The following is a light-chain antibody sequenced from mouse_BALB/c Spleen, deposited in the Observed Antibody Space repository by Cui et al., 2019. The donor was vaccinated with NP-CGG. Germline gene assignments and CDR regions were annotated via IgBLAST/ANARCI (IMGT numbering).Light chain of an antibody. Sequence: QAVLTQESALTTSPGETVTLTCRSSTEAVTTSNYANWVQEKPDHLFTGLIGGTNNRVPGVPARFSGSLIGDKAALTITGAQTEDEAIYFCALWYSNHWVFGGGTKLTVL. CDR3: ALWYSNHWV. CDR2: GTN. CDR1: TEAVTTSNY. J-gene: IGLJ1*01. V-gene: IGLV1*01.